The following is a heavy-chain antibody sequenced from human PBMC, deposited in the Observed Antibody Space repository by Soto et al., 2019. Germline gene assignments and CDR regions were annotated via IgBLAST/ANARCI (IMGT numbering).Heavy chain of an antibody. CDR3: AKGATWLDY. CDR2: IGAGIGRA. V-gene: IGHV3-23*01. Sequence: EVQLLDSGGGLVQPGGSLRLTCAASGFDFTTHGMSWVRQAPGRGLQWVSSIGAGIGRAYYADSVAGRFIISRDNSKNMLFLQLNSLKAEDTAGYFCAKGATWLDYWGQGTLVIASS. J-gene: IGHJ4*02. CDR1: GFDFTTHG.